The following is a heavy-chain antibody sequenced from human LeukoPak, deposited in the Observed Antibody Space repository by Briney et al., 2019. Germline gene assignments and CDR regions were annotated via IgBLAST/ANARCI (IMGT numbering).Heavy chain of an antibody. CDR2: IRYDGSNK. CDR3: AKDSIVVVPAANDAFDI. Sequence: PGGSLRLSCAASGFTFSSYEMNWVRQAPGKGLEWVAFIRYDGSNKYYADSVKGRFTISRDNSKNTLYLQMNSLRAEDTAVYYCAKDSIVVVPAANDAFDIWGQGTMVTVSS. D-gene: IGHD2-2*01. J-gene: IGHJ3*02. CDR1: GFTFSSYE. V-gene: IGHV3-30*02.